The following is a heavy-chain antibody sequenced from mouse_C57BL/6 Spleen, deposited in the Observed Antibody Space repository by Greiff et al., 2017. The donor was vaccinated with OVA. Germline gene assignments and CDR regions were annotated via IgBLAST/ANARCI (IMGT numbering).Heavy chain of an antibody. Sequence: QVQLQQPGAELVKPGASVKMSCKASGYTFTSYWITWVKQRPGQGLEWIGDIYPGSGSTNYNENFKSKATLTVDTSSSTAYMQLSSLTSEDSAVYYCARTAVYYGSSHWYFDVWGTGTTVTVSS. CDR1: GYTFTSYW. D-gene: IGHD1-1*01. V-gene: IGHV1-55*01. CDR3: ARTAVYYGSSHWYFDV. CDR2: IYPGSGST. J-gene: IGHJ1*03.